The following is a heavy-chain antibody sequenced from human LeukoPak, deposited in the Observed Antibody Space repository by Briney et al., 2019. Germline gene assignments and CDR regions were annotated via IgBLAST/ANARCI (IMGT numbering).Heavy chain of an antibody. V-gene: IGHV4-39*07. CDR2: IYYSGST. CDR3: ARDAFYDSSGYYV. Sequence: LSETLSLTCTVSGGSISSSSYYWGWIRQPPGKGLEWIGSIYYSGSTYYNPSLKSRVTISVDTSKNQFSLKLSSVTAADTAVYYCARDAFYDSSGYYVWGQGTLVTVSS. D-gene: IGHD3-22*01. J-gene: IGHJ4*02. CDR1: GGSISSSSYY.